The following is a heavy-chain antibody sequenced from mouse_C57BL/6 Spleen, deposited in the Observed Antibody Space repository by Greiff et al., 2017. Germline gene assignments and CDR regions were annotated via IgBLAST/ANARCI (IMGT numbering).Heavy chain of an antibody. J-gene: IGHJ4*01. CDR2: IHPNSGST. CDR3: ARTPSTVSYAMDY. D-gene: IGHD1-1*01. CDR1: GYTFTSYW. V-gene: IGHV1-64*01. Sequence: VQLQQPGAELVKPGASVKLSCKASGYTFTSYWMHWVKQRPGQGLEWIGMIHPNSGSTNYNEKFKSKATLTVDKSSSTAYMQLSSLTSEDSAVYYCARTPSTVSYAMDYWGQGTSVTVSS.